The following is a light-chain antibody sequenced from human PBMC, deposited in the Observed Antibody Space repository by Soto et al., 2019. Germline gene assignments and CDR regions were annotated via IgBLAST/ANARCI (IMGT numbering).Light chain of an antibody. CDR3: QQYGSSPLT. CDR2: GAS. Sequence: EIVLTQSPGTLSLSPGERATLSCRASQSVSSSYLAWYQQKPGQAPRLLIYGASTRATGIPDRCSGSGSGTDFSLTISRLESEDFAVYYCQQYGSSPLTFGGGTKVEIK. J-gene: IGKJ4*01. V-gene: IGKV3-20*01. CDR1: QSVSSSY.